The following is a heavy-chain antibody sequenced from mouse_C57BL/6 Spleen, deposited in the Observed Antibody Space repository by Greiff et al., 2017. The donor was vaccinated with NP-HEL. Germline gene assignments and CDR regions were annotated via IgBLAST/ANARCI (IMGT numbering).Heavy chain of an antibody. CDR2: IYPRSGNT. J-gene: IGHJ2*01. CDR1: GYTFTSYG. D-gene: IGHD1-1*01. Sequence: SGAELARPGASVKLSCKASGYTFTSYGISWVKQRTGQGLEWIGEIYPRSGNTYYNEKFKGKATLTADKSSSTAYMELLSLTSEDSAVYFCARERGSSSREYFDDWGQGTTLTVSS. V-gene: IGHV1-81*01. CDR3: ARERGSSSREYFDD.